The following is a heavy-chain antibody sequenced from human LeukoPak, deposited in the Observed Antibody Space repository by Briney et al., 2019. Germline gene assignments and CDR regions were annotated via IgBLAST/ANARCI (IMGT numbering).Heavy chain of an antibody. J-gene: IGHJ6*02. Sequence: GGSLSSSCPTLMLRLGPYALTGAARVPAKGLEGVVILYYDGTKKYYADSVKGRLTISRDNSKNTLYLQMNSLTTEDTAVYYCAKDRDTAIVYFYYGMDVWGQGTAVTVS. CDR3: AKDRDTAIVYFYYGMDV. V-gene: IGHV3-30*18. CDR1: MLRLGPYA. D-gene: IGHD5-18*01. CDR2: LYYDGTKK.